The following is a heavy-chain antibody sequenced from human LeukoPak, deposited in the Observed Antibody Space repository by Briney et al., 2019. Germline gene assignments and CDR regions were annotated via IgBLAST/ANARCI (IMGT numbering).Heavy chain of an antibody. CDR2: IYYSGST. Sequence: SETLSLTCTVSGGSISSYYWSWIRQPPGKGLEWIGYIYYSGSTNYNPSLKSRVTISVDTSKYQFSLKLSSVTAADTAVYYCARGVMATILTPFDYWGQGTLVTVSS. V-gene: IGHV4-59*12. CDR1: GGSISSYY. J-gene: IGHJ4*02. D-gene: IGHD5-24*01. CDR3: ARGVMATILTPFDY.